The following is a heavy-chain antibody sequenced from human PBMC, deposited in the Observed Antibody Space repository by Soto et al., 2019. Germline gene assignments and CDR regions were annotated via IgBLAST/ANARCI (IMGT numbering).Heavy chain of an antibody. J-gene: IGHJ6*02. Sequence: GESLKLSCKGSGYSFTSYWISWVRQMPGKGLEWMGRIDPSDSYTNYSPSFQGHVTISADKSISTAYLQWSSLKASDTAMYYCASKGSPPGGYYYYGMDVWGQGTTVTVSS. D-gene: IGHD1-26*01. CDR1: GYSFTSYW. CDR2: IDPSDSYT. V-gene: IGHV5-10-1*01. CDR3: ASKGSPPGGYYYYGMDV.